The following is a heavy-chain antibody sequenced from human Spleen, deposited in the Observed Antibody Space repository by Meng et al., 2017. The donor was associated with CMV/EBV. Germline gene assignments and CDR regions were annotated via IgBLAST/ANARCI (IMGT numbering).Heavy chain of an antibody. Sequence: YAMSWVRQAPGKGLEWVSAISGSGGSTYYADSVKGRFTISRDNSKNTLYLQMNSLRAEDTAVYYCAKDAGRDVDYYGSGSDDNPPHYWGQGTLVTVSS. J-gene: IGHJ4*02. CDR2: ISGSGGST. CDR1: YA. V-gene: IGHV3-23*01. CDR3: AKDAGRDVDYYGSGSDDNPPHY. D-gene: IGHD3-10*01.